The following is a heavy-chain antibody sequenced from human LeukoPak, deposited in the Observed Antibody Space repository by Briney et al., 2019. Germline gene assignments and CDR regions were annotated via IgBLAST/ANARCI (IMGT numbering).Heavy chain of an antibody. J-gene: IGHJ4*02. CDR1: GFTFDDHG. D-gene: IGHD3-22*01. Sequence: GGSLRLSCAASGFTFDDHGMSWVRQVPGKGLEWVSGIKWDGGSTGYADSVKGRFTISRDNAKNSLYLQMNSLRAEDTALYYCARARGHDSSGSHFDYWGQGTLVTVSS. CDR2: IKWDGGST. CDR3: ARARGHDSSGSHFDY. V-gene: IGHV3-20*04.